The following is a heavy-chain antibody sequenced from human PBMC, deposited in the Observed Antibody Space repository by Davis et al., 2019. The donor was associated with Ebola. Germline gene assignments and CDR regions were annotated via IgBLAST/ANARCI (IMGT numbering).Heavy chain of an antibody. J-gene: IGHJ3*02. CDR1: GFTFSSYA. Sequence: PGGSLRLSCSASGFTFSSYAMHWVRQAPGKGLEYVSAISSNGGSTYYADSVKGRFTISRDNSKNTLYLQMSSLRGEDTAVYYCVNKYYYDSSGYYSGAFDIWGQGKMVTGSS. CDR2: ISSNGGST. V-gene: IGHV3-64D*06. D-gene: IGHD3-22*01. CDR3: VNKYYYDSSGYYSGAFDI.